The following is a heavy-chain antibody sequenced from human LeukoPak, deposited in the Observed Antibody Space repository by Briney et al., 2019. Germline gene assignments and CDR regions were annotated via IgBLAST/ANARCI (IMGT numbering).Heavy chain of an antibody. CDR2: ISYDGSNK. D-gene: IGHD3-10*01. CDR1: GFTLSSYG. J-gene: IGHJ4*02. CDR3: AKPTPDYYGSGSYPPSDFDY. V-gene: IGHV3-30*18. Sequence: GGSLRLSCAASGFTLSSYGMHWVRQAPGKGLVWVAVISYDGSNKYYADSVKGRFTISRDNSKNTLYLQMNSLRAEDTAVYYCAKPTPDYYGSGSYPPSDFDYWGEGTLVTVSS.